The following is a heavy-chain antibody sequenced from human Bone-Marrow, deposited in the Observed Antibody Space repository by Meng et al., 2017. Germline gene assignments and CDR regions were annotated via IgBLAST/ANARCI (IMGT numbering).Heavy chain of an antibody. V-gene: IGHV3-15*03. CDR2: IKSKGSGGTT. D-gene: IGHD5-12*01. CDR3: AQIGDIGTTRLES. Sequence: GESPKISWAGSGLNFNDSWMSWVRQAPGKGLEGDGRIKSKGSGGTTDYSAPVKGRITVSRDESKNTLYLQMNRLKTEDTAVYHCAQIGDIGTTRLESWGQGTLVTVSS. CDR1: GLNFNDSW. J-gene: IGHJ5*01.